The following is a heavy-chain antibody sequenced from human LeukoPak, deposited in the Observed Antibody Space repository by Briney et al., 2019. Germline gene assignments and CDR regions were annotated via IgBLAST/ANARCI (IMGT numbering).Heavy chain of an antibody. Sequence: PSETLSLTCTVSGGSISSYYWIWIRQPPGKGLEWIGYIYYSGSTNYNPSLKSRVTISVDTSKNQFSLKLSSVTAADTAVYYCARDAMPPARYGYSGSYNDAFDIWGQGTMVTVSS. CDR2: IYYSGST. V-gene: IGHV4-59*01. CDR3: ARDAMPPARYGYSGSYNDAFDI. CDR1: GGSISSYY. D-gene: IGHD1-26*01. J-gene: IGHJ3*02.